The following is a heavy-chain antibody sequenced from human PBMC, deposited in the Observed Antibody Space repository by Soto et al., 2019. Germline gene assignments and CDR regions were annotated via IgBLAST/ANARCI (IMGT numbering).Heavy chain of an antibody. CDR2: ISYDGRVR. Sequence: QEQLVESGGDVVQPGRSLRLSCAASGFTFNSNAMHWVRQAPGKGLEWVAVISYDGRVRQYTDSVKGRFTISRDDSKNILYLQMNSLRDEDTALYYCARDKIQGAPDYLDSWGQGTLVTVSS. V-gene: IGHV3-30*04. J-gene: IGHJ4*02. CDR3: ARDKIQGAPDYLDS. CDR1: GFTFNSNA.